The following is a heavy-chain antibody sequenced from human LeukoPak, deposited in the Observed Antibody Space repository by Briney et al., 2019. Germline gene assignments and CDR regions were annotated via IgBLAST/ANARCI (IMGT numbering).Heavy chain of an antibody. CDR2: ITWNSDTT. D-gene: IGHD2-2*02. V-gene: IGHV3-20*04. CDR3: ARPYTNNRHLYYYCMDV. J-gene: IGHJ6*03. CDR1: GFTFDDYG. Sequence: PGGSLRLSCAASGFTFDDYGMSWVRQAPGKGLEWVSGITWNSDTTGYADSVKGRFTISRDNAKNSLYLQMNSLRAEDTALYYCARPYTNNRHLYYYCMDVWGKGTTVTVSS.